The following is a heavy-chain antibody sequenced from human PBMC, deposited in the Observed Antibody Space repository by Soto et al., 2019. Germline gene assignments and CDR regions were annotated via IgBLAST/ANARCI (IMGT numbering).Heavy chain of an antibody. V-gene: IGHV1-46*03. J-gene: IGHJ4*02. CDR1: GYTFTNYC. CDR3: AGDGAAPYTGFAH. Sequence: QVQLVQSGAEVKKPGASVQVSCKASGYTFTNYCMHWVRQAPGQGLEWMGRVNPGGDGATYAQEFKGRVPMTSDKSTITVYMELSSLRSEDKAVYYCAGDGAAPYTGFAHWGQGTLVPVS. D-gene: IGHD3-16*01. CDR2: VNPGGDGA.